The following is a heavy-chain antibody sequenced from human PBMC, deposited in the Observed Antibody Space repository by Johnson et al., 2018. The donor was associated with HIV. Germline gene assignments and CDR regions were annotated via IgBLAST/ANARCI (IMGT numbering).Heavy chain of an antibody. CDR1: GFTFSSYG. J-gene: IGHJ3*02. D-gene: IGHD3-22*01. V-gene: IGHV3-33*05. CDR3: ASSITMIVVVTGGAFDI. Sequence: QVQLVESGGGVVQPGRSLRLSCAASGFTFSSYGMHWVRQAPGKGLEWVAGISFAGINKYYGNSVKGRFTISRDNSKNTLYLQMNSLRAEDTAVYYCASSITMIVVVTGGAFDIWGQGTMVTVSS. CDR2: ISFAGINK.